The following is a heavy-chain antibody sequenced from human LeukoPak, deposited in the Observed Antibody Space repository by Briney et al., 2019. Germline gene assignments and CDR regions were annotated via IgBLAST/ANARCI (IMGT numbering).Heavy chain of an antibody. V-gene: IGHV3-30*02. CDR2: IRYDGSNK. CDR3: AKERRYSSGWYAGGVEY. Sequence: GGSLRLSCAASGFTFSSYGMHWVRQAPGRGLEWVAFIRYDGSNKYYADSVKGRFTISRDNSKNTLYLQMNSLRAEDTAVYSCAKERRYSSGWYAGGVEYWVQGTVVTVSS. D-gene: IGHD6-19*01. J-gene: IGHJ4*02. CDR1: GFTFSSYG.